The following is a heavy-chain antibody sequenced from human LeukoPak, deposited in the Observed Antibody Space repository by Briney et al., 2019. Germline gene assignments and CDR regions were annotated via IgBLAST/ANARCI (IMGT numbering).Heavy chain of an antibody. D-gene: IGHD5-18*01. Sequence: APVKVSCKASGGTFSSYAISWVRQAPGQGLEWMGRIIPILGIANYAQKFQGRVTITADKSTSTAYMELSSLRSEDTAVYYCARDGYRGYSYGRLDYWGQGTLVTVSS. V-gene: IGHV1-69*04. CDR2: IIPILGIA. J-gene: IGHJ4*02. CDR1: GGTFSSYA. CDR3: ARDGYRGYSYGRLDY.